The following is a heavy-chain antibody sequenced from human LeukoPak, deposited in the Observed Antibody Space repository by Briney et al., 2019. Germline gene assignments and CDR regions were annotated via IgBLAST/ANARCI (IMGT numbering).Heavy chain of an antibody. D-gene: IGHD7-27*01. V-gene: IGHV4-59*01. Sequence: SETLSLTCSVPGGSISTYYWSWVRQPPGKGLEWIGYFYYFGNTDYNPSLKSRVTISVDTSKNQFSLNLRSVTAADTAVYYCAKLGSPRAFWGQGILVRVSS. J-gene: IGHJ4*02. CDR2: FYYFGNT. CDR3: AKLGSPRAF. CDR1: GGSISTYY.